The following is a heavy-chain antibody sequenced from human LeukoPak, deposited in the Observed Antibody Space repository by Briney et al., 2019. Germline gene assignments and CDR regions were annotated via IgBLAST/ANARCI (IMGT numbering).Heavy chain of an antibody. D-gene: IGHD4-17*01. CDR2: IKQDGSEK. CDR1: GFTLSNYW. V-gene: IGHV3-7*02. J-gene: IGHJ4*02. Sequence: GGSLRLSCAASGFTLSNYWMTWVRQSPGKGLEWVATIKQDGSEKYYADSVKGRFTISRDNAKNSLSLQINSLRADDTAVYYCARVDYADYAPNFDYWGQGTLVTVSS. CDR3: ARVDYADYAPNFDY.